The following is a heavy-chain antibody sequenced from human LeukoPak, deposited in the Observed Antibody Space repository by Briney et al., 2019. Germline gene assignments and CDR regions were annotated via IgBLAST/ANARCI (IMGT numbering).Heavy chain of an antibody. D-gene: IGHD3-3*01. J-gene: IGHJ6*02. CDR2: INHSGST. CDR1: GGSFSGYY. Sequence: SETLSLTCAVYGGSFSGYYWSWIRQPPGKGLEWIGEINHSGSTNYNPSLKSRVTISVDTSKNQFSLKLSSVTAADTAVYYCARIWSGYLDKWYYYGMDVWGQGTTVTVSS. CDR3: ARIWSGYLDKWYYYGMDV. V-gene: IGHV4-34*01.